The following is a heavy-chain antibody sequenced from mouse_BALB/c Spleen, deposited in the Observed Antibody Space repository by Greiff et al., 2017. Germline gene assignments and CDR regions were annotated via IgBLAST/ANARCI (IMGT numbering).Heavy chain of an antibody. Sequence: VQLQQSGAELVRPGVSVKISCKGSGYTFTDYAMHWVKQSHAKSLEWIGVISTYYGDASYNQKFKGKATMTVDKSSSTAYMELARLTSEDSAIYYCASGKVRRPYAMDYWGQGTSVTVSS. CDR1: GYTFTDYA. D-gene: IGHD2-14*01. V-gene: IGHV1S137*01. CDR3: ASGKVRRPYAMDY. J-gene: IGHJ4*01. CDR2: ISTYYGDA.